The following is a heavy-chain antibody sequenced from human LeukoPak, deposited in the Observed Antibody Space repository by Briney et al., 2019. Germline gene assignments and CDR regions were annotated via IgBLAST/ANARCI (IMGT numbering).Heavy chain of an antibody. Sequence: FXXXXYAXXWVRQAPGKGLEWVSSFGTRSTSIYYARSVTGRFIISRDNAKNSLYLQMNSLRAEDTAVYYCARENDQGFDYWGQGTLVTVSS. CDR1: FXXXXYA. J-gene: IGHJ4*02. D-gene: IGHD3-16*01. V-gene: IGHV3-21*01. CDR3: ARENDQGFDY. CDR2: FGTRSTSI.